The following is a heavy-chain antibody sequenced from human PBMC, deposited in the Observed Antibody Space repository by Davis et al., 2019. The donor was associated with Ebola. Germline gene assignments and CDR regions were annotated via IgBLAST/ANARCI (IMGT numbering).Heavy chain of an antibody. D-gene: IGHD3-9*01. V-gene: IGHV4-59*01. CDR1: GGSISSYY. CDR3: ARARSGILTPYYFDY. J-gene: IGHJ4*02. CDR2: IYYSGST. Sequence: PSETLSLTCTVSGGSISSYYWSWIRQPPGKGLEWIGYIYYSGSTNYNPSLKSRVTISVDTSKNQFSLKLSSVTAADTAVYYCARARSGILTPYYFDYWGQGTLVTVSS.